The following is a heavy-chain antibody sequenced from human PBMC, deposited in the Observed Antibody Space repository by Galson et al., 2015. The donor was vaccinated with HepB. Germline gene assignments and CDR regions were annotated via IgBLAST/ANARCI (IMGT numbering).Heavy chain of an antibody. J-gene: IGHJ3*02. CDR1: GLTLSSYA. Sequence: SLRLSCAASGLTLSSYAMSWVRQAPGKGLEWVSAISYSGGYTYYVDSVKGRFTISRDNSNDMLYLQMISLRAEDTAVYYCAKGRSGTFYDAFDIWGQGTMVTVSS. CDR2: ISYSGGYT. CDR3: AKGRSGTFYDAFDI. V-gene: IGHV3-23*01. D-gene: IGHD1-26*01.